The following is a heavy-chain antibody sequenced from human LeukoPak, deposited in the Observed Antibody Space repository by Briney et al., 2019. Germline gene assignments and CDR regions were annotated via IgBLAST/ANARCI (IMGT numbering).Heavy chain of an antibody. Sequence: PSETLSLTCTVAGGSISSSSYYWSWIRQPAGKGLEWIGRIYTSGSTNYNPSLKSRVTISVDTSKNQFSLKLSSVTAADTAVYYCARAVYYDFWSGYYGNWFDPWGQGTLVTVSS. D-gene: IGHD3-3*01. CDR1: GGSISSSSYY. J-gene: IGHJ5*02. CDR2: IYTSGST. CDR3: ARAVYYDFWSGYYGNWFDP. V-gene: IGHV4-61*02.